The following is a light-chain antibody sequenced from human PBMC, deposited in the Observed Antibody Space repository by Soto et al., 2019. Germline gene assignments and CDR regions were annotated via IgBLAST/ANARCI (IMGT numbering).Light chain of an antibody. CDR2: GNS. CDR3: QCYGSSLSDWV. Sequence: QSVLTQPPSVSGAPGQSVTISCTGTSSNIGAGYDVHWYQQLPGTAPKLLIYGNSNRPSGVPDRFSGAKSGTSASLAITGGQDEDDADYYCQCYGSSLSDWVFGGGTKLTVL. J-gene: IGLJ2*01. CDR1: SSNIGAGYD. V-gene: IGLV1-40*01.